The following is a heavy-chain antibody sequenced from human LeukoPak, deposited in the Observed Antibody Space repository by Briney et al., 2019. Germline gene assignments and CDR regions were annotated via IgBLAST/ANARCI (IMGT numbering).Heavy chain of an antibody. CDR3: AKVRDLGYSSTRGYFQH. D-gene: IGHD6-13*01. CDR1: GFTFSSYW. CDR2: INTDGSST. J-gene: IGHJ1*01. Sequence: GGSLRLSCAASGFTFSSYWMHWVRQAPGKGLVWVSRINTDGSSTSYADSVKGRFTISRDNSKNTLYLQMNSLRAEDTAVYYCAKVRDLGYSSTRGYFQHWGQGTLVTVSS. V-gene: IGHV3-74*01.